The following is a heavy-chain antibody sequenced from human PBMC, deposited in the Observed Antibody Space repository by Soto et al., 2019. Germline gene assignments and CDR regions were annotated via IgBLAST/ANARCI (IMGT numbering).Heavy chain of an antibody. CDR2: IWYDGSNK. Sequence: VGSLRLSCAASGFTFSSYGMHWVRQAPGKGLEWVAVIWYDGSNKYYADSVKGRFTISRDNSKNTLYLQMNSLRAEDTAVYYCARVRVNCSSTSCYSWDYYYGMDVWGQGTTVTVSS. CDR3: ARVRVNCSSTSCYSWDYYYGMDV. V-gene: IGHV3-33*01. CDR1: GFTFSSYG. J-gene: IGHJ6*02. D-gene: IGHD2-2*01.